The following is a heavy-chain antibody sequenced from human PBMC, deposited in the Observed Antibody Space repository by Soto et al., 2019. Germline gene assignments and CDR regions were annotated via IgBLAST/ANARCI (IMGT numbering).Heavy chain of an antibody. CDR1: GFTFSDAW. CDR2: IKSKSDGGTT. Sequence: GGSLRLSCAASGFTFSDAWMSWVCQAPGKGLDWVGRIKSKSDGGTTEYAAPVGGRFTISRDDSKNTLYLQMNSLKTEDTAVYYCTTDLWRIAVVVGSTGYFNPWGQGTPVTVSS. CDR3: TTDLWRIAVVVGSTGYFNP. J-gene: IGHJ5*02. V-gene: IGHV3-15*01. D-gene: IGHD2-15*01.